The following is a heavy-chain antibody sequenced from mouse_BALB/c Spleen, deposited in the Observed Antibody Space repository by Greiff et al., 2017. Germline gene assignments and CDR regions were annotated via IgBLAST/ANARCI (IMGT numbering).Heavy chain of an antibody. CDR3: ARETTGRYFDV. CDR2: INSNGGST. D-gene: IGHD1-1*01. J-gene: IGHJ1*01. CDR1: GFTFSSYG. Sequence: DVKLVESGGGLVQPGGSLKLSCAASGFTFSSYGMSWVRQTPDKRLELVATINSNGGSTYYPDSVKGRFTISRDNAKNTLYLQMSSLKSEDTAMYYCARETTGRYFDVWGAGTTVTVSS. V-gene: IGHV5-6-3*01.